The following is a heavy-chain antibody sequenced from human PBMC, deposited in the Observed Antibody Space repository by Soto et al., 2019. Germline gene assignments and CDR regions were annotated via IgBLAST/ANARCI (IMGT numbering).Heavy chain of an antibody. CDR1: GFTFSSYA. CDR3: ARGDSSGWSHFDY. J-gene: IGHJ4*02. Sequence: GGSLRLSCAASGFTFSSYAMHWVRQAPGKGLEWVAVISYDGSNKYYADSVKGRFTISRDNSKNTLYLQMNSLRAEDTAVYYCARGDSSGWSHFDYWGQGTLVTVSS. CDR2: ISYDGSNK. D-gene: IGHD6-19*01. V-gene: IGHV3-30-3*01.